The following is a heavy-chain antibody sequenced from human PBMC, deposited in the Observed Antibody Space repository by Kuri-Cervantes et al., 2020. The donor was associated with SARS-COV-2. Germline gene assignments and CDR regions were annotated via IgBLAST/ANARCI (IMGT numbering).Heavy chain of an antibody. Sequence: SETLSLTCSVSGDSIKKYHWSWIRQPAGKGLEWIGRIYDRGTNYTPALQSRITMSLDTSKNQFSLELKSVTAADTAVYFCAKYGTDDYLSTYFGRGSWFDPWGQGTLVTVSS. CDR2: IYDRGT. V-gene: IGHV4-4*07. D-gene: IGHD3-3*01. CDR3: AKYGTDDYLSTYFGRGSWFDP. J-gene: IGHJ5*02. CDR1: GDSIKKYH.